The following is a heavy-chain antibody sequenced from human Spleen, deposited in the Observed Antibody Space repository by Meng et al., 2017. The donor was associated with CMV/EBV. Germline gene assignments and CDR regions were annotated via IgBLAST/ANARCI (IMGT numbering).Heavy chain of an antibody. CDR1: GFTFGSYS. Sequence: GESLKISCAASGFTFGSYSMTWVRQAPGKGLEWVSGINWNGGNIGYADSVKGRFTISRDNAKNSLYLQMNSLRAEDTALYYCARGLLPAAHYYYYAMDVWGQGTTVTVSS. J-gene: IGHJ6*02. V-gene: IGHV3-20*04. CDR3: ARGLLPAAHYYYYAMDV. D-gene: IGHD2-2*01. CDR2: INWNGGNI.